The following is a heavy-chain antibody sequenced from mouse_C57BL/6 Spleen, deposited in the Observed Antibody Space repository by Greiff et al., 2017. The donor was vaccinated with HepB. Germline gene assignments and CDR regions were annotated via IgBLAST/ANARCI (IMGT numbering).Heavy chain of an antibody. CDR2: INPSSGYT. J-gene: IGHJ4*01. CDR1: GYTFTSYW. D-gene: IGHD2-4*01. CDR3: ARRRYYDYDDAMDY. Sequence: VQLQQSGAELAKPGASVKLSCKASGYTFTSYWMHWVKQRPGQGLEWIGYINPSSGYTKYNQKFKDKATLTADKSYSTAYMQLSSLTYEDSAVYYCARRRYYDYDDAMDYWGQGTSVTVSS. V-gene: IGHV1-7*01.